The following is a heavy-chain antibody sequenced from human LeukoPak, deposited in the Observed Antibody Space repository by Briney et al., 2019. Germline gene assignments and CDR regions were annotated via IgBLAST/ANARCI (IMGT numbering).Heavy chain of an antibody. Sequence: ASVKVSCKVSGYTLTELSMHWVRQAPGKGLEWMGGFDPEDGETIYAQKFQGRVTMTEDTSTDTAYMELSSLRSEDTAVYYCATTFAVRGVLGAFDIWGQGTKVTVSS. J-gene: IGHJ3*02. V-gene: IGHV1-24*01. CDR2: FDPEDGET. D-gene: IGHD3-10*01. CDR3: ATTFAVRGVLGAFDI. CDR1: GYTLTELS.